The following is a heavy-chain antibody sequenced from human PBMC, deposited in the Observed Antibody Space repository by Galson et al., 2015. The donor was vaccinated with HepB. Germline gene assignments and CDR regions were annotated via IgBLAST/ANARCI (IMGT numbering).Heavy chain of an antibody. D-gene: IGHD3-10*01. J-gene: IGHJ5*02. CDR1: GYSFTSYW. CDR2: IDPSDSYT. CDR3: ARHNWYYYGSGSRHNWFDP. V-gene: IGHV5-10-1*01. Sequence: QSGAEVKKPGESLRISCKGSGYSFTSYWISWVRQMPGKGLEWMGRIDPSDSYTNYSPSFQGHVTISADKSISTAYLQWSSLKASDTAMYYCARHNWYYYGSGSRHNWFDPWGQGTLVTVSS.